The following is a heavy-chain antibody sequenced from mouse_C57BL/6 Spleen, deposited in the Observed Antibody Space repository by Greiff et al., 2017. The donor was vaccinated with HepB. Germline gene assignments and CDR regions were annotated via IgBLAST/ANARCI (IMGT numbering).Heavy chain of an antibody. Sequence: VQLQQSGPELVKPGASVKISCKASGYSFTGYYMNWVKQSPEKSLEWIGEINPSTGGTTYNQKFKAKATLTVDKSSSTAYMQLKSLTSEDSAVYYCARRGRQLRSYFDYWGQGTTLTVSS. CDR2: INPSTGGT. CDR3: ARRGRQLRSYFDY. V-gene: IGHV1-42*01. CDR1: GYSFTGYY. D-gene: IGHD3-2*02. J-gene: IGHJ2*01.